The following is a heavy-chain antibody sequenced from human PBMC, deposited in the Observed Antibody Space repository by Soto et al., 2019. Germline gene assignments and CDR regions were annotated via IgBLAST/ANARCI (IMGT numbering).Heavy chain of an antibody. D-gene: IGHD2-15*01. CDR3: ARGYCSGGSCFRFDP. Sequence: GASVKVSCKASGYTFTSYGISWVRQAPGQGLEWMGWISAYNGNTNYAQKLQGRFTMTTDTSTSTAYMELRSLRSDDTAVYYCARGYCSGGSCFRFDPWGQGTLVTVSS. CDR2: ISAYNGNT. V-gene: IGHV1-18*01. J-gene: IGHJ5*02. CDR1: GYTFTSYG.